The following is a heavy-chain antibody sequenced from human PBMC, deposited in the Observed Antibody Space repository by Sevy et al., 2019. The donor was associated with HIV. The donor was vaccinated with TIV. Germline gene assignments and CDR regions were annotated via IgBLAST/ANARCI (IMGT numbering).Heavy chain of an antibody. CDR1: GFTFSSYA. V-gene: IGHV3-23*01. J-gene: IGHJ6*02. Sequence: GGSLRLSCAASGFTFSSYAMSWVRQAPGKGLEWVSAISGSGGSTYYADSVKGRFTMSRENSKNTPYLQMNSLRAEDTAVYYCAKDPLSYDILTCYYGVYYYYGMDVWGQGTTVTVSS. CDR3: AKDPLSYDILTCYYGVYYYYGMDV. D-gene: IGHD3-9*01. CDR2: ISGSGGST.